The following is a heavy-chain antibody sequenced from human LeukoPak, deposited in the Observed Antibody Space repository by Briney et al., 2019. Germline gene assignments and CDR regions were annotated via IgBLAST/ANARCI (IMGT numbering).Heavy chain of an antibody. CDR3: ARSPVGVRTKHDF. D-gene: IGHD1-1*01. CDR1: GYTFTSYD. Sequence: ASEKVSCKASGYTFTSYDINWVRQATAQGLEWMGWMKPTSGHTAYAQKFQGRVTMTRDTSISTAYMELNSLTSEDTAVYYCARSPVGVRTKHDFWGQGTLVIVSS. J-gene: IGHJ4*02. V-gene: IGHV1-8*01. CDR2: MKPTSGHT.